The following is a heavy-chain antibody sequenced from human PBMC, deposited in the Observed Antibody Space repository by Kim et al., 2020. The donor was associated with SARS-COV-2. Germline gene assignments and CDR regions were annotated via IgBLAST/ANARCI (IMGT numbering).Heavy chain of an antibody. J-gene: IGHJ4*02. CDR3: AKDRRWLQLAPFDY. Sequence: ADSVKGRFTISRDNTKNTLYLQMNSLRAEDTAVYYCAKDRRWLQLAPFDYWGQGTLVTVSS. D-gene: IGHD5-12*01. V-gene: IGHV3-30*02.